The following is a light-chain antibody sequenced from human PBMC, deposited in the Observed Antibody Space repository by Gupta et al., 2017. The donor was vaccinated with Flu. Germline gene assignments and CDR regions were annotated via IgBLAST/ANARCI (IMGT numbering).Light chain of an antibody. V-gene: IGLV1-44*01. CDR2: SNN. CDR3: AAWDDSLNGLV. Sequence: SNIVRNTLNWYQQHPGAAPNLLIYSNNQRPSGVPDRFSGSKCGTSASLFISGLQSEDEADYYCAAWDDSLNGLVFGGGTKLTVL. J-gene: IGLJ3*02. CDR1: SNIVRNT.